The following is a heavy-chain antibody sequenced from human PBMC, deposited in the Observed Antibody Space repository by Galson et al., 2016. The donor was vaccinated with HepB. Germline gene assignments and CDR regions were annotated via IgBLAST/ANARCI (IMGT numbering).Heavy chain of an antibody. CDR1: GYTFIGHW. V-gene: IGHV1-46*01. J-gene: IGHJ5*02. CDR2: INPRTGAT. D-gene: IGHD3-3*01. Sequence: SVKVSCKASGYTFIGHWMHWVRQAPGQGLEWVGIINPRTGATGYAQNFQGRITLTSDTPANTVYMEMSSLRSEDTAVYYCARDHSFADSAWWFDPWGQGTLLIVSS. CDR3: ARDHSFADSAWWFDP.